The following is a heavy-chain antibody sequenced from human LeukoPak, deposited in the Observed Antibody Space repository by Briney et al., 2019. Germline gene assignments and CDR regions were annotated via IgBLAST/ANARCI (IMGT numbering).Heavy chain of an antibody. J-gene: IGHJ4*02. Sequence: TGGSLRLSCAASGFMFSSYGMSWVRQAPGKGLEWVSVISGSGDSTYYADSVKGRFTISRDNSKNTLYLQMNSLRAEDMAVYYCARDRGMVRGVMRSFDYWGQGTLVTVSS. D-gene: IGHD3-10*01. CDR2: ISGSGDST. CDR1: GFMFSSYG. CDR3: ARDRGMVRGVMRSFDY. V-gene: IGHV3-23*01.